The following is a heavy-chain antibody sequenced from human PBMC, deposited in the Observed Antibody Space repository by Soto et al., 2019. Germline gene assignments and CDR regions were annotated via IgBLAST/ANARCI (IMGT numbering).Heavy chain of an antibody. CDR1: GFTFSSYY. Sequence: QVQLVQSGAEVKKPGASVKVSCKASGFTFSSYYMHWVRQAPGQGLEWMGLINPSGDSTIYAQKFQARVTMTRDTSTSTLYMELSSLRFEDTAVYYCARDNSATLVVVAAAVTFWWFDPWGQGTLVTVSS. V-gene: IGHV1-46*01. CDR2: INPSGDST. D-gene: IGHD2-15*01. J-gene: IGHJ5*02. CDR3: ARDNSATLVVVAAAVTFWWFDP.